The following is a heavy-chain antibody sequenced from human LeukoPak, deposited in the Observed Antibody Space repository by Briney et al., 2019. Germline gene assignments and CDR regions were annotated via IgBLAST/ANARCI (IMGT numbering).Heavy chain of an antibody. CDR2: ISGSGDSP. D-gene: IGHD4-17*01. CDR1: GFTFTNYA. CDR3: GKDPNGDYVGAFDM. J-gene: IGHJ3*02. V-gene: IGHV3-23*01. Sequence: GGSLRLSCAASGFTFTNYAMVWVRQAPGKGLEWVSAISGSGDSPYYADSVKGRFTISRDNSKNTLFLQVNSLRAEDTAVYYCGKDPNGDYVGAFDMWGQGTMVTVSP.